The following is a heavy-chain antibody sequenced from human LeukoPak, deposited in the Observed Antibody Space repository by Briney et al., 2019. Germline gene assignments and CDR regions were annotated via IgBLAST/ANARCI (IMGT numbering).Heavy chain of an antibody. CDR1: GFTFGDYA. CDR2: IRSKAYGGTT. Sequence: GGSLRLSCTASGFTFGDYAMSWVRQAPGKGLEWVGVIRSKAYGGTTEYAASVKGRFTISRDDSKSIAYLQMNSLKTEDTAVYYCTRSRRYSSSSGTFAFDIWGQGTMVTVSS. D-gene: IGHD6-6*01. CDR3: TRSRRYSSSSGTFAFDI. J-gene: IGHJ3*02. V-gene: IGHV3-49*04.